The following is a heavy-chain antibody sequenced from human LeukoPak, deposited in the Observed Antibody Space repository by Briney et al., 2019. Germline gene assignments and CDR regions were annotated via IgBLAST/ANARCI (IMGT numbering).Heavy chain of an antibody. D-gene: IGHD6-13*01. CDR2: IYYSGST. CDR1: GGSISSSSYY. J-gene: IGHJ3*02. V-gene: IGHV4-39*07. CDR3: ARDPTPIAAAGTGNNDAFDI. Sequence: PSETLSLTCTVSGGSISSSSYYWGWIRQPPGKGLEWIGSIYYSGSTNYNPSLKSRVTISVDTSKNQFSLKLSSVTAADTAVYYCARDPTPIAAAGTGNNDAFDIWGQGTMVTVSS.